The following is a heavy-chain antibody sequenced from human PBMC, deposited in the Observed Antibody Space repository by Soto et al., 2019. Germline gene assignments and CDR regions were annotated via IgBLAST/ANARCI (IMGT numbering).Heavy chain of an antibody. CDR3: ARAPTPNYSSSWYYPFSGYYYYMDV. V-gene: IGHV4-34*01. CDR1: GGSFSGYY. Sequence: SETLSLTCAVYGGSFSGYYWSWIRQPPGKGLEWIGEINHSGSTNYNPSLKSRVTISVDTSKNQFSLKLSSVTAADTAVYYCARAPTPNYSSSWYYPFSGYYYYMDVWRKGTTVTVSS. D-gene: IGHD6-13*01. CDR2: INHSGST. J-gene: IGHJ6*03.